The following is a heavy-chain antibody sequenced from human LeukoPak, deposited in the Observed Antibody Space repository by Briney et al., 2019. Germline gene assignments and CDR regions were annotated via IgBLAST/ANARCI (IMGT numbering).Heavy chain of an antibody. J-gene: IGHJ3*02. D-gene: IGHD3-9*01. Sequence: GGSLRLSCASSVFTYSSYGMHGVRQAPGKGLEWVAVISYDGSNKYYADSVKGRFTISRDNSKNTLYLQMNSLRGEDTAVYYCASSVVRYFDSFTSGAFNMWGQGKMVTVSS. CDR3: ASSVVRYFDSFTSGAFNM. CDR2: ISYDGSNK. CDR1: VFTYSSYG. V-gene: IGHV3-30*03.